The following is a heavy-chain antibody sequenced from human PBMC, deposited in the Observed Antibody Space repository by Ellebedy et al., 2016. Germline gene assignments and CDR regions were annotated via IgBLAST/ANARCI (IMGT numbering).Heavy chain of an antibody. CDR1: GGSFSGYY. J-gene: IGHJ6*03. CDR2: INHSGST. Sequence: SETLSLTXAVYGGSFSGYYWSWIRQPPGKGLEWIGEINHSGSTNYNPSLKSRVTISVDTSKNQFSLKLSSVTAADTAVYYCARGRKQLVKKYYYYYMDVWGKGTTATVSS. CDR3: ARGRKQLVKKYYYYYMDV. D-gene: IGHD6-6*01. V-gene: IGHV4-34*01.